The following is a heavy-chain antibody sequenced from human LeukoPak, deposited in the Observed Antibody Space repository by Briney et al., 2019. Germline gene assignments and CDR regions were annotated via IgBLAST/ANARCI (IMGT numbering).Heavy chain of an antibody. Sequence: GSLRLSCAASGFTFSRYEMNWVRQAPGKGLEWVSYICSSGSTIYYADSVKGRFTISRDNAKNSLYLQMNSLRAEDTAVYYCASLTPGEVVPAATYYGMDVWGQGTTVTVSS. V-gene: IGHV3-48*03. D-gene: IGHD2-2*01. J-gene: IGHJ6*02. CDR1: GFTFSRYE. CDR2: ICSSGSTI. CDR3: ASLTPGEVVPAATYYGMDV.